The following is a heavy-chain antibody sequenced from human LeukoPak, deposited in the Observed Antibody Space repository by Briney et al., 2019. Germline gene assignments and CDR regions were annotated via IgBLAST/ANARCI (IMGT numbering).Heavy chain of an antibody. CDR2: IKQDGSEK. Sequence: GGSLRLSCAASGFTFSSYWMSWVRQAPGKGLEWVANIKQDGSEKYYVDSVKGRFTISRDNAKNSLYLQMNSLRAEDTAVYYCARDTATGRRGLTYYYYYYMDVWGKGTTVTVSS. D-gene: IGHD5-18*01. CDR3: ARDTATGRRGLTYYYYYYMDV. J-gene: IGHJ6*03. CDR1: GFTFSSYW. V-gene: IGHV3-7*01.